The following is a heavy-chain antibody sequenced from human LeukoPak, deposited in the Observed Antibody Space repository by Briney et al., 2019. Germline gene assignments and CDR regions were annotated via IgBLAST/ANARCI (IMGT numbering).Heavy chain of an antibody. D-gene: IGHD3-10*01. CDR2: ISGSGGST. J-gene: IGHJ4*02. CDR1: GFTFSSYA. V-gene: IGHV3-23*01. CDR3: AKVGGLTMVRGVTLDY. Sequence: GGSLRLSCAASGFTFSSYAMSWVRQAPGKGLEWVSAISGSGGSTYYADSVKGRFTISRDNSKNTLYLQMNSLRAEDTAVYYCAKVGGLTMVRGVTLDYWGQGTLVTVSS.